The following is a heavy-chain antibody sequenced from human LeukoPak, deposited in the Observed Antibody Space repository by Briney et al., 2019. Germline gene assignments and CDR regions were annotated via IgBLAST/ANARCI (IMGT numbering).Heavy chain of an antibody. V-gene: IGHV3-30*02. CDR3: AKPPHNTGYYDC. D-gene: IGHD3-22*01. CDR1: GFTFSTYG. Sequence: GGSLRLSCAASGFTFSTYGMHWVRQAPGKGLEWAAFIQYDGNNKYYADSVKGRFTISRDNSKNTLYLQMNSLTTDDTAVYYCAKPPHNTGYYDCWGQGTLVTVSS. J-gene: IGHJ4*02. CDR2: IQYDGNNK.